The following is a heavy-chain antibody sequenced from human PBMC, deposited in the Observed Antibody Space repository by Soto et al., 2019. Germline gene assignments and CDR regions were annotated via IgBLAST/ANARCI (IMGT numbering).Heavy chain of an antibody. CDR1: GGSISSGGYS. CDR3: ARGTTITGTTPGYWFDP. CDR2: IYHSGST. Sequence: PSETLSLTCAVSGGSISSGGYSWSWIRQPPGKGLEWIGYIYHSGSTYYNPSLKSRVTISVDRSKNQFSLKLSSVTAADTAVYYCARGTTITGTTPGYWFDPWGQGTRVTVS. V-gene: IGHV4-30-2*01. D-gene: IGHD1-7*01. J-gene: IGHJ5*02.